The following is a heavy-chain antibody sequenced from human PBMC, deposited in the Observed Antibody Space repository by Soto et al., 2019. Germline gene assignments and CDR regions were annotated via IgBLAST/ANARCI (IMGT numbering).Heavy chain of an antibody. Sequence: GGSLRLSCSASGFTFSSYAMHWVRQAPGKGLEYVSAISSNGGSTYYADSVKGRFTISRDNSKNTLYLQMSSLRAEDTAVYYCVKDSVQYSSSWYYFDYWGQGTLVTVSS. CDR3: VKDSVQYSSSWYYFDY. D-gene: IGHD6-13*01. CDR1: GFTFSSYA. J-gene: IGHJ4*02. CDR2: ISSNGGST. V-gene: IGHV3-64D*08.